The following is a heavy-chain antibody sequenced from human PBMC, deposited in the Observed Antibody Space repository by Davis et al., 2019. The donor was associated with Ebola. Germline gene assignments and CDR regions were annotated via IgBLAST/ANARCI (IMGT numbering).Heavy chain of an antibody. D-gene: IGHD1-26*01. V-gene: IGHV1-46*01. CDR2: IHPSGGST. Sequence: APSVKVSCKASGYTFPSYYMHWVRQAPGQGLEWMGIIHPSGGSTSYAQKFQGRVTMTRDTSTSTVYMELSSLRSEDTAVYYCATWGGSYSPDAFDIWGQGTMVTVSS. CDR1: GYTFPSYY. J-gene: IGHJ3*02. CDR3: ATWGGSYSPDAFDI.